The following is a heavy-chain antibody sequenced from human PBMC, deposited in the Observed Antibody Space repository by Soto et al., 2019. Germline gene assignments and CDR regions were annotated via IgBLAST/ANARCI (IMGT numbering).Heavy chain of an antibody. Sequence: SETLSLTCSVSGGSISTDGYYWSRHRPHPGQGLEWIGYHNYSTSTYYNPSLKSRVTISVDTSKNQFSLKLSAVTAADTAVYYGARQYSSCWYGIDYWGQGTLVTVSS. V-gene: IGHV4-31*03. D-gene: IGHD6-19*01. J-gene: IGHJ4*02. CDR1: GGSISTDGYY. CDR2: HNYSTST. CDR3: ARQYSSCWYGIDY.